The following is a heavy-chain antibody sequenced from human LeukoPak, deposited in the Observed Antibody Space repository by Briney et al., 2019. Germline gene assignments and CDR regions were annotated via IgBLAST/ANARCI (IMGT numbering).Heavy chain of an antibody. V-gene: IGHV4-59*01. CDR1: GCSIISYY. CDR2: IYYSGST. J-gene: IGHJ6*02. Sequence: SETLSLTCLVSGCSIISYYLNWIRPPPAKGLEWIGYIYYSGSTNYNPSLKSRVTISVDTSKNQFSLKLSSVTAADTAVYYCARGTVQYYYYYGMDVWSQGTTVSVPS. D-gene: IGHD4-17*01. CDR3: ARGTVQYYYYYGMDV.